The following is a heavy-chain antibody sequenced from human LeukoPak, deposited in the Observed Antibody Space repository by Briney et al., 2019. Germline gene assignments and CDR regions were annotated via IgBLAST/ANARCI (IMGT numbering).Heavy chain of an antibody. V-gene: IGHV3-7*04. CDR1: GFTFSSSW. Sequence: GGSLRLSCAASGFTFSSSWVSWVRLAPGKGLEWVANIKQDGSEKYYVDSVKGRSTISRDNAKNSLYLQMNSLRDEDTAVYYCARNYGGNSAGWGQGTLVTVSS. CDR3: ARNYGGNSAG. D-gene: IGHD4-23*01. J-gene: IGHJ4*02. CDR2: IKQDGSEK.